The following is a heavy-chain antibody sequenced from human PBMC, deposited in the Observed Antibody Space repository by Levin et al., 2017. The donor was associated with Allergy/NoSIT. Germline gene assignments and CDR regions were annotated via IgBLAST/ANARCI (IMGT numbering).Heavy chain of an antibody. D-gene: IGHD6-13*01. CDR3: ARGRDNSRWSDAFDI. CDR1: GYTFTSYG. V-gene: IGHV1-18*01. CDR2: ISDYNGKT. Sequence: ASVKVSCKASGYTFTSYGISWVRQAPGQGLEWMGWISDYNGKTKYAQKLQGRVTMTTDTSTSTAYMELRSLRSDDTAMYYCARGRDNSRWSDAFDIWGQGTMVTVSS. J-gene: IGHJ3*02.